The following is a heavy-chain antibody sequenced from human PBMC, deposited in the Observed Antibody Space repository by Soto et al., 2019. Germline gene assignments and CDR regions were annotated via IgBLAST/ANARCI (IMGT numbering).Heavy chain of an antibody. Sequence: GGSLRLSCAASGFTFSSYAMHWVRQAPGKGLEWVAVISYDGSNKYYADSVKGRFTISRDNSKNTLYLQMNSLRAEDTAVYYCARLYYYDSSGYSYWGQGTLVTV. V-gene: IGHV3-30-3*01. CDR3: ARLYYYDSSGYSY. CDR2: ISYDGSNK. CDR1: GFTFSSYA. D-gene: IGHD3-22*01. J-gene: IGHJ4*02.